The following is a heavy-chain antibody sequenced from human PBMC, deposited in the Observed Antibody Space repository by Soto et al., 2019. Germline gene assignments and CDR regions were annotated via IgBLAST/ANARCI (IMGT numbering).Heavy chain of an antibody. CDR3: TTEGYDSSGFVDY. J-gene: IGHJ4*02. CDR1: GFTFSNAW. V-gene: IGHV3-15*07. CDR2: IKSKTDGGTT. Sequence: EVQLVESGGGLVKPGGSLRLSCAASGFTFSNAWMNWVRQAPGKGLEWVGRIKSKTDGGTTDYAAPVKGRFTISRDDSKNTLYLTMNSLKTEDTAVYYCTTEGYDSSGFVDYWGQGTLVTVSS. D-gene: IGHD3-22*01.